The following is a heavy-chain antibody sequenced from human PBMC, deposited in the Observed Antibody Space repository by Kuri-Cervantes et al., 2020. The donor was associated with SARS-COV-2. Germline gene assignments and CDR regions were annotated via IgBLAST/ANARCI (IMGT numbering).Heavy chain of an antibody. CDR3: ASRFWSGYYQPYYYYGMDV. D-gene: IGHD3-3*01. V-gene: IGHV3-48*01. CDR2: ISSSSSTI. Sequence: ETLSLTCAASGFTFSSYSMNWVRQAPGKGLEWVSYISSSSSTIYYADSVKGRFTISSDNAKNSLYLQMNSLRAEDTAVYYCASRFWSGYYQPYYYYGMDVWGQGTTVTVSS. J-gene: IGHJ6*02. CDR1: GFTFSSYS.